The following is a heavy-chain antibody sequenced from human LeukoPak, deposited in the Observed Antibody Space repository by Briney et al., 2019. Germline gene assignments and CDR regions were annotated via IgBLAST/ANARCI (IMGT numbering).Heavy chain of an antibody. CDR2: IYYSGST. CDR1: GFTFSSYW. V-gene: IGHV4-59*06. D-gene: IGHD3-22*01. J-gene: IGHJ4*02. CDR3: ARAAPASRVIDY. Sequence: PGGSLRLSCAASGFTFSSYWMSWVRQAPGKGLEWIGYIYYSGSTYYNPSLKSRVTISVDTSKNQFSLKLSSVSAADMAVYYCARAAPASRVIDYWGQGTLVTVSS.